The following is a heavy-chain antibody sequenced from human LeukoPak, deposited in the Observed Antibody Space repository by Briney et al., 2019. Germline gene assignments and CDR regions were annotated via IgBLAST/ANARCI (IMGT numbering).Heavy chain of an antibody. CDR1: GYTFTGYY. V-gene: IGHV1-8*02. D-gene: IGHD3-10*01. CDR2: MNPNSGNT. CDR3: ASLVPYYGSGSYYKTFDY. Sequence: ASVKVSCKASGYTFTGYYMHWVRQAPGQGLEWMGWMNPNSGNTGYAQKFQGRVTMTRNTSISTAYMELSSLRSEDTAVYYCASLVPYYGSGSYYKTFDYWGQGTLVTVSS. J-gene: IGHJ4*02.